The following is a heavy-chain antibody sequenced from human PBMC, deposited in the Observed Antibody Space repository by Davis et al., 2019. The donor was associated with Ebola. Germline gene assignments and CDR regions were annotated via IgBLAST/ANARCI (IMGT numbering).Heavy chain of an antibody. V-gene: IGHV1-2*06. D-gene: IGHD2-8*01. CDR3: ARVPQYCTNGVCYTDFDY. Sequence: ASVKVSCKASGYTFTGYYMHWVRQAPGQGLEWMGRINPNSGGTNYAQKFQGRVTMTRDTSISTAYMELSRLRSDDTAVYYCARVPQYCTNGVCYTDFDYWGQGTLVTVSS. CDR2: INPNSGGT. J-gene: IGHJ4*02. CDR1: GYTFTGYY.